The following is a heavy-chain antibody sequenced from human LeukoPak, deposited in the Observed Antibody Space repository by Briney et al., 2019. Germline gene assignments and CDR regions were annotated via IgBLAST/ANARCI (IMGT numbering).Heavy chain of an antibody. D-gene: IGHD2-2*01. J-gene: IGHJ3*01. Sequence: GASVKVSCKASGYTFSSYGITWVRQAPGQGPEWMGWINTYTGNTKYAQKFQDRVTLTTDTSTTTADMELKSLRSDDTAVYYCARVWLPTVALPVPWGDPFDVWGQGTRVTVSS. CDR2: INTYTGNT. CDR3: ARVWLPTVALPVPWGDPFDV. V-gene: IGHV1-18*01. CDR1: GYTFSSYG.